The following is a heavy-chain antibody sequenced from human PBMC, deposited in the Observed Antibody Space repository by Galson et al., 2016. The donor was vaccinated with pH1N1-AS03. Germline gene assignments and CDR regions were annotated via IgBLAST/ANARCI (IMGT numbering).Heavy chain of an antibody. CDR1: GGSLSSYY. Sequence: ETLSLTCTVSGGSLSSYYWSWIRQPPGKRLEWIGNIYSSGNTIYNPSLKSRVTISVDTSKDQFSLKLSSVTAADTAVYYCAREKHTVTGEGMYYGMDVWGQGTTVTVSS. J-gene: IGHJ6*02. V-gene: IGHV4-59*01. CDR3: AREKHTVTGEGMYYGMDV. D-gene: IGHD4-17*01. CDR2: IYSSGNT.